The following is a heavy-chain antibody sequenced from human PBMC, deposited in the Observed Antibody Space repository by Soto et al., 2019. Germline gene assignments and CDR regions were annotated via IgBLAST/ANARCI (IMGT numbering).Heavy chain of an antibody. J-gene: IGHJ6*03. CDR2: IYYSGST. V-gene: IGHV4-61*01. Sequence: SETLSLTCTVSGGSVSSGIYYWSWIRQPPGKGLEWIGYIYYSGSTNYNPSLKSRVTISVDTSKNQFSLKLSSVTAADTAVYYCARSGYCNGGSCYSYSYYMDVWGKGTTVTVSS. D-gene: IGHD2-15*01. CDR3: ARSGYCNGGSCYSYSYYMDV. CDR1: GGSVSSGIYY.